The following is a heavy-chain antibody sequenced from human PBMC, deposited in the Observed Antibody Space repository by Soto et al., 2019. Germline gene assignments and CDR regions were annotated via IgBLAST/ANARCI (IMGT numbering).Heavy chain of an antibody. D-gene: IGHD6-19*01. V-gene: IGHV4-39*01. Sequence: KPSETLSLTCTVSGGSISSSSYYWGWIRQPPGKGLEWIGSIYYSGSTYYNPSLKSRVTISVDTSKNQFSLKLSSVTAADTAVYYCARHSGSGWYYYYYMDVWGKGTTVTVSS. CDR3: ARHSGSGWYYYYYMDV. CDR1: GGSISSSSYY. CDR2: IYYSGST. J-gene: IGHJ6*03.